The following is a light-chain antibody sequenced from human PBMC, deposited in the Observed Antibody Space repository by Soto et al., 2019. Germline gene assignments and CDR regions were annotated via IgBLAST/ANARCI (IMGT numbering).Light chain of an antibody. J-gene: IGKJ1*01. Sequence: DIQMTQSPSTLSGSVGDRVTITCRASQTISSWLAWYQQKPGEAPKLLIYDASSLESGVPSRFSGSGSGTEFTLTISSLQPDDFATYYCQQYNSYPETFGQGTKVDNK. CDR2: DAS. CDR1: QTISSW. V-gene: IGKV1-5*01. CDR3: QQYNSYPET.